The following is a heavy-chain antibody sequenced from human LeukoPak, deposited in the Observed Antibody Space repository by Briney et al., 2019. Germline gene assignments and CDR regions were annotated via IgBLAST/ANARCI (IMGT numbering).Heavy chain of an antibody. CDR1: GFTFSSYW. CDR2: IKQDGSEK. J-gene: IGHJ4*02. V-gene: IGHV3-7*01. D-gene: IGHD2-15*01. CDR3: VRDRGYCSGGTCYALWDY. Sequence: GGSLRLSCAASGFTFSSYWMSWVRQAPGKGLEWVANIKQDGSEKYYVDSVKGRFTISRDYAKNSLYLQMNSLRAEDTAMYYCVRDRGYCSGGTCYALWDYWGQGTLVTVSS.